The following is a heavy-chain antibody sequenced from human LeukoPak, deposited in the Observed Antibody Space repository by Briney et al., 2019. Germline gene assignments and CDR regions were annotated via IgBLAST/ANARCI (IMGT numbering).Heavy chain of an antibody. V-gene: IGHV3-21*04. CDR1: AFSLSAYN. CDR3: VRDRGTYRPIDY. J-gene: IGHJ4*02. Sequence: GGSLRLSCAASAFSLSAYNMNWVRQAPGEGLEWVSSISYTGTYIYYADSGKGLFTISRDNAENSLYLRMSSVRAEDTAIYYCVRDRGTYRPIDYWGQGTLVTVSS. D-gene: IGHD1-26*01. CDR2: ISYTGTYI.